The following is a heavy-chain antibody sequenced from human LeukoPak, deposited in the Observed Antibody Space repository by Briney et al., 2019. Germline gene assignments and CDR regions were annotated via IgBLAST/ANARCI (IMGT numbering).Heavy chain of an antibody. CDR1: AFIFSGHW. J-gene: IGHJ4*02. Sequence: GGSLRLSCEGSAFIFSGHWMNWVRQTPGKGLEWVASIKEDGSERQYVDSVKGRFSISRDNTKGSLFLQLNSLRAEDTAVYYCVRERPVVNDYWGQGTLVTVSS. D-gene: IGHD4-23*01. CDR2: IKEDGSER. V-gene: IGHV3-7*03. CDR3: VRERPVVNDY.